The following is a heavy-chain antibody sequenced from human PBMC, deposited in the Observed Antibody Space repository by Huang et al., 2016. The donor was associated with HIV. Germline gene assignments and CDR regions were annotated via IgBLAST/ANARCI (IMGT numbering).Heavy chain of an antibody. CDR3: AGGLLAMNY. CDR2: FDPENYET. CDR1: GYTLSELS. J-gene: IGHJ4*02. Sequence: QVQLVQSGPEVKKPGASVKVSCKVSGYTLSELSMHWVRQAPGKGIAWMGGFDPENYETLHAQRFQGRVTMTEDTSMNTAYMELIGLTSEDTAVYYCAGGLLAMNYWGQGTLVTVSS. V-gene: IGHV1-24*01. D-gene: IGHD3-16*01.